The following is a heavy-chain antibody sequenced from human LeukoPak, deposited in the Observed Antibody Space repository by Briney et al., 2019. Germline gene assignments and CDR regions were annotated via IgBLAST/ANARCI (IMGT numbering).Heavy chain of an antibody. Sequence: ASVKVSCKAFGYTLRDLSIHWVRQAPGKGLEWMGGYDPEDDERIYSEKFLGGVTLTEDTSTDTAYMELTSLRSDDTAVYYCSTETAGNYWGQGTLVTVSS. D-gene: IGHD3-10*01. CDR3: STETAGNY. J-gene: IGHJ4*02. V-gene: IGHV1-24*01. CDR2: YDPEDDER. CDR1: GYTLRDLS.